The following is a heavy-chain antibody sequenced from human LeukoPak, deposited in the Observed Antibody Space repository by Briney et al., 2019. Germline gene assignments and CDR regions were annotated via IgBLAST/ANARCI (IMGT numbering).Heavy chain of an antibody. Sequence: SETLSLTCAVSGGSISSGGYSWSWIRQPPGKGLEWIGYIYHSGSTYYNPSLKSRVTISVDRSKNQFSLKLSSVTAADTAVYYCARSSRIDYWGQGTLVTVSS. CDR3: ARSSRIDY. V-gene: IGHV4-30-2*01. CDR2: IYHSGST. J-gene: IGHJ4*02. CDR1: GGSISSGGYS.